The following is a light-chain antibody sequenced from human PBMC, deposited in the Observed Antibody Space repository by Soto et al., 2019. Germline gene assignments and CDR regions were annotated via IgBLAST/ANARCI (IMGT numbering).Light chain of an antibody. V-gene: IGLV2-14*01. CDR3: SSYTSSSTPYV. CDR1: SSDVGKYDY. J-gene: IGLJ1*01. CDR2: EVS. Sequence: QSVLTQPPSASGSPGQSVTISCTGTSSDVGKYDYVSWFQHHPGKAPKLMIYEVSNRPSGVSNRFSGSKSGNTASLTISGLQAEDEADYYCSSYTSSSTPYVFGTGTKVTVL.